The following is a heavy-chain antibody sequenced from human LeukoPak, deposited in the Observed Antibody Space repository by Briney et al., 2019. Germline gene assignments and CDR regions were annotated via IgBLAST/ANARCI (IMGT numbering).Heavy chain of an antibody. CDR1: GFTFSSYW. J-gene: IGHJ3*02. CDR2: IKQDGSEK. D-gene: IGHD5-24*01. Sequence: GGSLRLSCAASGFTFSSYWMSWVRQAPGKGLEWAANIKQDGSEKYYVDSVKGRFTISRDNAKNSLYLQMNSLRAEDTAVYYCARGWPPHAFDIWGQGTMVTVSS. V-gene: IGHV3-7*05. CDR3: ARGWPPHAFDI.